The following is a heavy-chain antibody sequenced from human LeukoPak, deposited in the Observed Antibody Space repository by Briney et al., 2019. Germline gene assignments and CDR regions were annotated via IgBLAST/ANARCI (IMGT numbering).Heavy chain of an antibody. V-gene: IGHV3-48*02. D-gene: IGHD3-22*01. CDR2: ISSSSSLI. Sequence: PGGSLRLSCVASRFTLRGYTMNWVRQAPGKGLEWVLYISSSSSLIYYADSVKGRFTVSRDNAKNSLFLQMNSLRDEDTAVYYCAIRGYYDTSYSYYYHALDVWGQGTTVTVSS. J-gene: IGHJ6*02. CDR1: RFTLRGYT. CDR3: AIRGYYDTSYSYYYHALDV.